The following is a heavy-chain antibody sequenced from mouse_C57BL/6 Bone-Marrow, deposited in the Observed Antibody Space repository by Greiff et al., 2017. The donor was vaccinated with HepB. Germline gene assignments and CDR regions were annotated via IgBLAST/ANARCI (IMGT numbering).Heavy chain of an antibody. CDR1: GFTFSSYA. D-gene: IGHD5-1*01. Sequence: EVQVVESGGGLVKPGGSLKLSCAASGFTFSSYAMSWVRQTPEKRLEWVATISDGGSYTYYPDNVKGRFTISRDNAKNNLYLQMSHLKSEDTAMYYCAVRTTGFAYWGQGTLVTVSA. J-gene: IGHJ3*01. V-gene: IGHV5-4*01. CDR2: ISDGGSYT. CDR3: AVRTTGFAY.